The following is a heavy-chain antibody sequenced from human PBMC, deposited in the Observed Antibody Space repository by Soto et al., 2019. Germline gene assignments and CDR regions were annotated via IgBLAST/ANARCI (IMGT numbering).Heavy chain of an antibody. CDR3: ARGITYYYDSSGYMRDAFDI. CDR1: GGSISSYY. CDR2: IYYSGRN. Sequence: SETLSLTCTVSGGSISSYYWSWIRQPPRKGLEWIGYIYYSGRNNYNPSLKSRVTISVDPSNNQFSLKLSSVNAEDTAVYYLARGITYYYDSSGYMRDAFDIWGQGTMVTVSS. J-gene: IGHJ3*02. V-gene: IGHV4-59*01. D-gene: IGHD3-22*01.